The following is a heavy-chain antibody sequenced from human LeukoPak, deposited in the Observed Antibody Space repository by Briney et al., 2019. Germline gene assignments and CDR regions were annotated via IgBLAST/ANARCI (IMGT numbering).Heavy chain of an antibody. J-gene: IGHJ4*02. D-gene: IGHD1-26*01. CDR1: GYTFTSYD. CDR3: ALDWSYGDY. CDR2: STGSGTTA. Sequence: ASVKVSCKASGYTFTSYDIHWVRQAPGQGLEWMGVSTGSGTTAIYAQKFQGRVAMTTDTSTSTVYMELSSLRSEDTAVYYCALDWSYGDYWGQGTLVTVSS. V-gene: IGHV1-46*01.